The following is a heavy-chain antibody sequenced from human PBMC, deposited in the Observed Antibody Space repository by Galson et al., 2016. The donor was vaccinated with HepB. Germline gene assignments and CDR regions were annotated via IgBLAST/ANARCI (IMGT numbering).Heavy chain of an antibody. Sequence: QSGAEVKKPGESLKMSCKGSGYSFATYWIGWVRHLPGKGLAWLGIIYPGDSDTRSSPSFQGQVTISAEKYTSTAYLQWSSLKATDTARYYCARLGTGGSYWYFDLWGRGTLVTVSS. V-gene: IGHV5-51*01. CDR3: ARLGTGGSYWYFDL. CDR2: IYPGDSDT. CDR1: GYSFATYW. D-gene: IGHD7-27*01. J-gene: IGHJ2*01.